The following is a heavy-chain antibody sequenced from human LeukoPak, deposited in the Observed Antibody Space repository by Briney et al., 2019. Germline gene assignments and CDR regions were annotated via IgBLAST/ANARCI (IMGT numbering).Heavy chain of an antibody. CDR2: IKHSGST. CDR1: GGSFSGYY. V-gene: IGHV4-34*01. Sequence: PSETLSLTCAVYGGSFSGYYWSWIRQPPGRGLEWIGEIKHSGSTNYNPSLKSRVTISVDTSKNQFSLKLSSVTAADTAVYYCARWAPGYDILTGYYYYGMDVWGQGTTVTVSS. D-gene: IGHD3-9*01. J-gene: IGHJ6*02. CDR3: ARWAPGYDILTGYYYYGMDV.